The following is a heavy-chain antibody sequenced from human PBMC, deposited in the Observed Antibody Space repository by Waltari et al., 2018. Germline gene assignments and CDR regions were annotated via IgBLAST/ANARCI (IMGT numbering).Heavy chain of an antibody. CDR2: IYYRWST. CDR1: GGSVSSPAYY. CDR3: ASHLWYRDLSRVAFDF. V-gene: IGHV4-39*07. J-gene: IGHJ4*02. Sequence: QLQLQESGPALVRPSETLSLSCTVSGGSVSSPAYYWSWVRQSPGKGLWWIETIYYRWSTSYNPSLKSRVTISIDTSKNQLSLELTSVTAADTAIYYCASHLWYRDLSRVAFDFWGQGTLVAVSS. D-gene: IGHD3-10*01.